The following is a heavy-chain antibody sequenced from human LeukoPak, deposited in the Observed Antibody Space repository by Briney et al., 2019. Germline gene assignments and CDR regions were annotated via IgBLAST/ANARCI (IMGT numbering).Heavy chain of an antibody. V-gene: IGHV4-59*01. CDR2: IYYSGST. Sequence: SETLSLTCTASGGSISSYYWSWIRQPPGKGLEWIGYIYYSGSTNYNPSLKSRVTISVDTSKNQFSLKLSSVTAADTAVYYCARDQVPAASWFDPWGQGTLVTVSS. CDR3: ARDQVPAASWFDP. CDR1: GGSISSYY. D-gene: IGHD2-2*01. J-gene: IGHJ5*02.